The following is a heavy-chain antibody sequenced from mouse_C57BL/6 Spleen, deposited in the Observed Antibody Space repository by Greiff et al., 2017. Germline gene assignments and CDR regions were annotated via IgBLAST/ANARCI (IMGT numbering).Heavy chain of an antibody. CDR2: INPNNGGT. CDR3: ARRDWYFDV. CDR1: GYTFTDYN. Sequence: VQLQQSGPELVKPGASVKIPCKASGYTFTDYNMDWVKQSHGKSLEWIGDINPNNGGTIYNQKFKGKATLTVAKSSSTAYMELRSLASEDTAVYYCARRDWYFDVWGTGTTVTVSS. V-gene: IGHV1-18*01. J-gene: IGHJ1*03.